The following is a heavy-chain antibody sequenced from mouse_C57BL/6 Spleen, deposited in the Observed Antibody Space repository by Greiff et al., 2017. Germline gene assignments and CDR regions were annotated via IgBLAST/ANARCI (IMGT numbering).Heavy chain of an antibody. J-gene: IGHJ4*01. CDR2: ISSGGSYT. CDR3: ASPNYGSSPMDY. D-gene: IGHD1-1*01. Sequence: EVQVVESGGDLVKPGGSLKLSCAASGFTFSSYGMSWVRQTPDKRLEWVATISSGGSYTYYPDSVKGRFTISRDNAKNTLYLQMSSLKSEDTAMYYCASPNYGSSPMDYWGQGTSVTVSS. V-gene: IGHV5-6*01. CDR1: GFTFSSYG.